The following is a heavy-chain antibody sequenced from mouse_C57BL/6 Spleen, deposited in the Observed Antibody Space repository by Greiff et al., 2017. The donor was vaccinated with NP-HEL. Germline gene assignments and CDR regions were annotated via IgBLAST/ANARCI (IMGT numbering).Heavy chain of an antibody. CDR2: INYDGSST. J-gene: IGHJ4*01. Sequence: DVKLVESEGGLVQPGSSMKLSCTASGFTFTDYYMAWVRQVPEKGLEWVANINYDGSSTYYLDSLKSRFIISRDNAKNILYLQMSSLKSEDTATYYCARGGLRRYYYAMDYWGQGTSVTVSS. V-gene: IGHV5-16*01. CDR3: ARGGLRRYYYAMDY. D-gene: IGHD2-4*01. CDR1: GFTFTDYY.